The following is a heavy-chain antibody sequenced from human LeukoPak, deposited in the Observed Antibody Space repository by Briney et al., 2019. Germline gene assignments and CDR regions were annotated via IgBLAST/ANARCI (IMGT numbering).Heavy chain of an antibody. J-gene: IGHJ1*01. Sequence: GGSLRLSCAASGFTFSSYAMHWVRQAPGKGLEWVAVISYDGSNKYYADSVKGRFTISRDNSKNTLNLQMNSLRAEDTAVYYCARDTYDYGDYGAEYFQHWGQGTLVTVSS. D-gene: IGHD4-17*01. CDR1: GFTFSSYA. CDR3: ARDTYDYGDYGAEYFQH. CDR2: ISYDGSNK. V-gene: IGHV3-30-3*01.